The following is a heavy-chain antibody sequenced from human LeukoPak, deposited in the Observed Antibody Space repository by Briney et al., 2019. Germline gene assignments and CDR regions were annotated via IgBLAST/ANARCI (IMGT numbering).Heavy chain of an antibody. CDR3: ARDIATVVHQD. Sequence: ASVKVSCKASGYTFTGNHVHWVRQAPGQGLEWMGWISAYSGNTNYPQKVQGRVTMTTDTSTSTVYMELRSLRSDDTAVYYCARDIATVVHQDWGQGTLVTVSS. CDR1: GYTFTGNH. D-gene: IGHD3-22*01. V-gene: IGHV1-18*04. J-gene: IGHJ4*02. CDR2: ISAYSGNT.